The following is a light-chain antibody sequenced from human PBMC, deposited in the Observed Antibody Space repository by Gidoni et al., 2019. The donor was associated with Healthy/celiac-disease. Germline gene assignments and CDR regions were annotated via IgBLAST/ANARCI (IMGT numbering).Light chain of an antibody. CDR2: AAS. CDR3: QQSYSTPRT. J-gene: IGKJ1*01. CDR1: QSISSY. Sequence: EIQMTQCPSSLSASVGDRVTITCRASQSISSYLNWYQQKPGKAPKLLIYAASSLQSGVPSRFSGSGSGTDFTLTISSLQPEDFATYYCQQSYSTPRTFGQGTKVEIK. V-gene: IGKV1-39*01.